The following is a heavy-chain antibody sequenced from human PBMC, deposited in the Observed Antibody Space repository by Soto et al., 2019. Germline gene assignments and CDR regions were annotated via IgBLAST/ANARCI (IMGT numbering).Heavy chain of an antibody. V-gene: IGHV3-9*01. CDR3: ATAEVDY. CDR2: ISWNSGSI. J-gene: IGHJ4*02. Sequence: PGGSLRLSCLASGFTFHDFAMHWVRQAPGKGLEWVSGISWNSGSIAYADSVKGRFTISRDNARNTLHLQMNSLRAEDTAVYYCATAEVDYWGPGTLVTVSS. CDR1: GFTFHDFA.